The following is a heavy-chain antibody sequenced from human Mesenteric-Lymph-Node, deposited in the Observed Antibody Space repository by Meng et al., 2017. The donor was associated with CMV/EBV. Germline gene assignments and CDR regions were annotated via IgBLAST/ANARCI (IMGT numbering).Heavy chain of an antibody. CDR2: IYSGGTI. Sequence: GESLKISCAASGFTVNSNYMSWVRQAPGKGLEWVSVIYSGGTIYYSDSVKGRFTISRDNSKNTVSLQMNSLRAEDTAVYYCARDRDIEAAGMSMDVWGQGTTVTVSS. J-gene: IGHJ6*02. D-gene: IGHD6-13*01. CDR3: ARDRDIEAAGMSMDV. V-gene: IGHV3-66*02. CDR1: GFTVNSNY.